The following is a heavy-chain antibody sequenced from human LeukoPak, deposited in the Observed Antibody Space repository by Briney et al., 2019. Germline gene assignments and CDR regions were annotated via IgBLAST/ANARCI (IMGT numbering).Heavy chain of an antibody. CDR3: AKDLPGVTVFGAFDI. V-gene: IGHV3-30*18. CDR1: GFTFSTFV. CDR2: ISSNGNNK. J-gene: IGHJ3*02. Sequence: GGSLRLSCAASGFTFSTFVMQWVRQAPGKGLEWVAVISSNGNNKYYADSVKGRFTISRDNSRNTLYLQMNSLRPDDTALYYRAKDLPGVTVFGAFDIWGPGTMVIVSS. D-gene: IGHD3-16*01.